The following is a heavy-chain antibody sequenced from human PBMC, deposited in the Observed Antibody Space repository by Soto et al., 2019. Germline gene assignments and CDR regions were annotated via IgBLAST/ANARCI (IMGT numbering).Heavy chain of an antibody. D-gene: IGHD7-27*01. CDR1: GYTFSGYA. V-gene: IGHV1-3*01. Sequence: QVHLVQSGAEVRKPGASVKVSCKASGYTFSGYAMHWVRQAPGQRLEWMGWINAGYGNTKSSQKFQDRVTISRDTSASTAYMELTSLRSEDTAVYYCARDTGDGTFDFWGQGTLVTVSS. CDR2: INAGYGNT. CDR3: ARDTGDGTFDF. J-gene: IGHJ4*02.